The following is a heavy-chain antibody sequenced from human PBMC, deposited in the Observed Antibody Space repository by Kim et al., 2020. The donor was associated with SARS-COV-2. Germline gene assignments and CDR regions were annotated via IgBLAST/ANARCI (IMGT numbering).Heavy chain of an antibody. CDR1: GGSISSYY. D-gene: IGHD6-13*01. CDR3: ARDTMGIYWYFDL. V-gene: IGHV4-59*01. Sequence: SETLSLTCTVSGGSISSYYWSWFRQPPGKGLEWIGYIYYSGSTNYNPSLKSRVTISVDTSKNQFSLKLSSVTAADTAVYYCARDTMGIYWYFDLWGRGTLVTVSS. J-gene: IGHJ2*01. CDR2: IYYSGST.